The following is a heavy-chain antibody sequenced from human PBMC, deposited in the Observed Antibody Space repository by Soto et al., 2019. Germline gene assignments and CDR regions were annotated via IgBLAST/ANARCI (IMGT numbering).Heavy chain of an antibody. CDR3: AKAWQFRGNYYAGSAYDYFDH. J-gene: IGHJ4*02. D-gene: IGHD3-22*01. Sequence: QVQLVESGGGVVPPGRSLRLSCAASGFTFSSYGMHWVRQAPGKGLEWVAVVSDDGTNKYYADSVKGRFTISRDNSKKTLYLQLNSLTAEDTAVYYCAKAWQFRGNYYAGSAYDYFDHWGQGTLVTVSS. CDR1: GFTFSSYG. CDR2: VSDDGTNK. V-gene: IGHV3-30*18.